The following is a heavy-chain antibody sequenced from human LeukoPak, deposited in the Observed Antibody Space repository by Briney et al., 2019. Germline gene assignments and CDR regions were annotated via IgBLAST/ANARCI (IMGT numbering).Heavy chain of an antibody. J-gene: IGHJ4*02. D-gene: IGHD6-13*01. CDR3: ANRPYSSSWFFDY. V-gene: IGHV3-23*01. CDR1: GFTFSSYA. Sequence: GGSLRLSCAASGFTFSSYAMXXVXXAXGXXLXXXXGISGSGGSTYYADSVKGRFTISRDNSKXTVYVQMNSLRAEDTAVYYCANRPYSSSWFFDYWGQGTLVTVSS. CDR2: ISGSGGST.